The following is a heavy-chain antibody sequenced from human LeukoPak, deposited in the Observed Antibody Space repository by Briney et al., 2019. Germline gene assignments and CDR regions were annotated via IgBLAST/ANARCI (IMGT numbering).Heavy chain of an antibody. CDR1: GGSISSYY. J-gene: IGHJ4*02. D-gene: IGHD2-21*01. V-gene: IGHV4-34*01. CDR2: INHSGST. Sequence: SETLSLTCTVSGGSISSYYWSWIRQPPGKGLEWIGEINHSGSTNYNPSLKSRVTISVDTSKNQFSLKLSSVTAADTAVYYCARDPLGGALDYWGQGTLVTVSS. CDR3: ARDPLGGALDY.